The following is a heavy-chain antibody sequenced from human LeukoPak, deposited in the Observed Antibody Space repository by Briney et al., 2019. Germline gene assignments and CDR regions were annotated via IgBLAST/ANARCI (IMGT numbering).Heavy chain of an antibody. D-gene: IGHD3-22*01. CDR1: GFTFSSYD. CDR2: ICGSGSST. J-gene: IGHJ3*02. Sequence: GGSLRLSCAASGFTFSSYDMSWVRQAPGKGLEWVSAICGSGSSTYYADSVKGRFTISRDNSKNTLYLQMNSLRAEDTAVYYCANGPSFYDSSGYYYSDAFDIWGQGTMVTVSS. CDR3: ANGPSFYDSSGYYYSDAFDI. V-gene: IGHV3-23*01.